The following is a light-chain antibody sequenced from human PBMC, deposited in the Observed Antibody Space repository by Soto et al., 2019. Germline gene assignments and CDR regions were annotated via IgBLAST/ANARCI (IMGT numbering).Light chain of an antibody. Sequence: QTVATQPPSASGTPGQRVTISCSGSSSNIGSNYVYWYQQLPGTAPKLLIYNTNERPSGVPDRLSGSKAGTSASLAISGLRSEDGADYYCSSWDDSLSGVVFGGGTKLTVL. J-gene: IGLJ2*01. V-gene: IGLV1-47*02. CDR3: SSWDDSLSGVV. CDR2: NTN. CDR1: SSNIGSNY.